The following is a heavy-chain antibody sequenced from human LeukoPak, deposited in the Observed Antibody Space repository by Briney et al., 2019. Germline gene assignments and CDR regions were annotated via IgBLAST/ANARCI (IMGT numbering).Heavy chain of an antibody. J-gene: IGHJ4*02. D-gene: IGHD2-21*01. Sequence: SETLSLTSTVSGAAITSLYCAWVRQPPGKGLEWIGYMYYSGSTRFNPSLESRVTMSADTSKKQFSLKLSAVTAADSAVYYCASISSTNYSTQIDYWGQGTLVTVSS. CDR2: MYYSGST. CDR3: ASISSTNYSTQIDY. CDR1: GAAITSLY. V-gene: IGHV4-59*13.